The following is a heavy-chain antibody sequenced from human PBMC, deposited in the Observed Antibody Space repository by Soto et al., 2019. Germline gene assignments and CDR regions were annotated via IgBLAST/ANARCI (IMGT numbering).Heavy chain of an antibody. Sequence: LSLTCTVSGGSISSYYWSWIRQPPGKGLEWVGEINHSGSTNYNPSLKSRVTISVDTSKNQFSLKLSSVTAADTAVYYCARDSCSSTSCYNFDYWGQGTLVTVPQ. J-gene: IGHJ4*02. V-gene: IGHV4-34*01. D-gene: IGHD2-2*01. CDR3: ARDSCSSTSCYNFDY. CDR1: GGSISSYY. CDR2: INHSGST.